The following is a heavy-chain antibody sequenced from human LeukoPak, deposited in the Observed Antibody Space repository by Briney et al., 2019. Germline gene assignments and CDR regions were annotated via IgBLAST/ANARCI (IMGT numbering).Heavy chain of an antibody. CDR3: TRESGAFSPFGF. Sequence: PSGTLSLTCAVSGGSILSTNWWSWVRQPPGKGLEWIGEVHLNGATNYNPSVEGRVTMSIAKSKNHLSLEVISVTAAHTAVYYCTRESGAFSPFGFWGQGTLVTVSS. V-gene: IGHV4-4*02. CDR2: VHLNGAT. CDR1: GGSILSTNW. J-gene: IGHJ4*02. D-gene: IGHD1-26*01.